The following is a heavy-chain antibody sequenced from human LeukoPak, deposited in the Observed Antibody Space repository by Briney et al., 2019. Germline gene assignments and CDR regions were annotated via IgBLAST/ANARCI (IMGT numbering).Heavy chain of an antibody. CDR3: ARVGYYGDYDVDY. J-gene: IGHJ4*02. CDR1: GFTFSSYW. CDR2: IKQDGSEK. V-gene: IGHV3-7*01. Sequence: GGSLRLSCAASGFTFSSYWMSWVRQAPGKGLEWVANIKQDGSEKYYVDSVKGRFTISRDNAKNSLYLQMNSLRAEDTAVYYCARVGYYGDYDVDYWGQGTLVTVSS. D-gene: IGHD4-17*01.